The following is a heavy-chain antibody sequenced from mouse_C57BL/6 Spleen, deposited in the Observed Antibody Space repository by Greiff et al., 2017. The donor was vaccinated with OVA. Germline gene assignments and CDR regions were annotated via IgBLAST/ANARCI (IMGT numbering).Heavy chain of an antibody. J-gene: IGHJ2*01. Sequence: QVQLQQSGAELVRPGASVTLSCKASGYTFTDYEMHWVKQTPVHGLEWIGAIDPETGGTAYNQKFKGKAILTADKSSSTAYMELRSLTAEDSAVYYCTRSYDGYYFGYSGQGTTLTVSS. CDR1: GYTFTDYE. V-gene: IGHV1-15*01. CDR3: TRSYDGYYFGY. D-gene: IGHD2-3*01. CDR2: IDPETGGT.